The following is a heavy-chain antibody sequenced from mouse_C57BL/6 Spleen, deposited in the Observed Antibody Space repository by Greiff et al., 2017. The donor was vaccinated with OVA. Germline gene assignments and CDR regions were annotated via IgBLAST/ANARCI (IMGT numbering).Heavy chain of an antibody. Sequence: VQLQQSGAELVKPGASVKLSCTASGFTITDYYMHWVKQRTEQGLEWIGRIDPEGGGTKYAPKFQGKATRTADTSSNTAYLQLSSLTSEDTAVYYCARDYGRRTWFAYWGQGTLVTVSA. J-gene: IGHJ3*01. D-gene: IGHD1-1*01. CDR1: GFTITDYY. CDR2: IDPEGGGT. CDR3: ARDYGRRTWFAY. V-gene: IGHV14-2*01.